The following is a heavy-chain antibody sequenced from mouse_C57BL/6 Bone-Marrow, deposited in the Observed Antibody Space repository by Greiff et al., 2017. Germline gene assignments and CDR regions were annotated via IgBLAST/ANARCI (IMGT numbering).Heavy chain of an antibody. Sequence: VQLKESGAELVRPGASVKLSCTASGFNIKDDYMHWVKQRPEQGLEWIGWIDPENGDTAYASKFQGKATITADTSSNTAYLQLSSLTSEDTAVYYCTTWLRRWWYFDFWGTGTTVTVSS. D-gene: IGHD2-2*01. CDR1: GFNIKDDY. V-gene: IGHV14-4*01. CDR2: IDPENGDT. J-gene: IGHJ1*03. CDR3: TTWLRRWWYFDF.